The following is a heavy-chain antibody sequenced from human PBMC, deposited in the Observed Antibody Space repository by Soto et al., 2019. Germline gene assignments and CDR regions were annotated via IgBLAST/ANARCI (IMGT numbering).Heavy chain of an antibody. Sequence: EVQLLESGGGLVQPGGSLRLSCAASGFTFSSYAMSWVRQAPGKGLEWVSAISGSGGSTYYADSVKGRFTISRDNSKNKLYLQMNSLIAEDTAVYYCAKHPRYSGTTGAFDIWGQGTMVTVSS. CDR2: ISGSGGST. D-gene: IGHD1-26*01. J-gene: IGHJ3*02. CDR3: AKHPRYSGTTGAFDI. CDR1: GFTFSSYA. V-gene: IGHV3-23*01.